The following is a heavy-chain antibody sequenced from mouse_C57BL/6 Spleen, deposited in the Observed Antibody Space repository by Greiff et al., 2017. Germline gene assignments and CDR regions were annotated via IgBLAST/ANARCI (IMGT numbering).Heavy chain of an antibody. V-gene: IGHV7-3*01. D-gene: IGHD4-1*01. CDR1: GFPFTDYY. CDR2: IRNKGNGYTT. Sequence: EVQGVESGGGLVQPGGSLSLSCAASGFPFTDYYMSWVRQPPGKALEWLGFIRNKGNGYTTEYSASVKGRFTISRDNSQSILYLQMNALRAEDSSTYYCARYYWDGAFDYWGQGTTLTVSS. CDR3: ARYYWDGAFDY. J-gene: IGHJ2*01.